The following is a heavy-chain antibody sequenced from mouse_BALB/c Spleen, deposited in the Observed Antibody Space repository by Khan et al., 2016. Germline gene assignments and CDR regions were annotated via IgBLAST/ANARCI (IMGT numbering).Heavy chain of an antibody. V-gene: IGHV3-2*02. CDR3: ARSMITTGFAY. CDR1: GYSITSDYA. CDR2: ISYSGST. J-gene: IGHJ3*01. D-gene: IGHD2-4*01. Sequence: VQLQQSGPGLVKPSQSLSLTCTVTGYSITSDYAWNWIRQFPGNKLEWMGYISYSGSTSYNPSLKSRISITRYTSKNQFFLQLNSVTTEDTATXYCARSMITTGFAYWGQGTLVTVSA.